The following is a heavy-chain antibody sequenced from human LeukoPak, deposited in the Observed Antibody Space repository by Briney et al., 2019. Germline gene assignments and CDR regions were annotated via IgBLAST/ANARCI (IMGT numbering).Heavy chain of an antibody. CDR2: IWYDGSNK. CDR3: AREWSYCSSTSCYPDY. J-gene: IGHJ4*02. D-gene: IGHD2-2*01. Sequence: GRSLRLSCAASGFTFNTYAMHWVRQAPGKGLEWVAVIWYDGSNKYYADSVKGRFTISRDNSKNTLYLQMNSLRAEDTAVYYCAREWSYCSSTSCYPDYWGQGTLVTVSS. CDR1: GFTFNTYA. V-gene: IGHV3-33*08.